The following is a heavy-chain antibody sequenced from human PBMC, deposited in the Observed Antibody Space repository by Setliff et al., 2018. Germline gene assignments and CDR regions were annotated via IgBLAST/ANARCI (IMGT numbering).Heavy chain of an antibody. CDR1: GFTFSRYW. Sequence: GGSLRLSCVASGFTFSRYWMTWVRQAPGKGLEWVANIKQDGSEKYYVDSVKGRFTISRDNAKNSLYLQMNSLGAEDTAVYYCARDGGEYWGQGTLVTVSS. V-gene: IGHV3-7*01. CDR2: IKQDGSEK. D-gene: IGHD3-16*01. CDR3: ARDGGEY. J-gene: IGHJ4*02.